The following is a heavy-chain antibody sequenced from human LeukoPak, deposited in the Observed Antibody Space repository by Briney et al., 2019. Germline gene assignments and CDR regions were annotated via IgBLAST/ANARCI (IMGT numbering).Heavy chain of an antibody. CDR1: GFTFSSYS. J-gene: IGHJ5*02. Sequence: GGSLRLSCAASGFTFSSYSMNWVRQAPGKGLEWVSYISSGGDTIYYADSVKGRFTISRDNAKNSLYLQMNSLRAEDTAVYYCARPPGKVTRNWFDPWGEGTLVTVSS. CDR3: ARPPGKVTRNWFDP. V-gene: IGHV3-48*04. D-gene: IGHD2-21*02. CDR2: ISSGGDTI.